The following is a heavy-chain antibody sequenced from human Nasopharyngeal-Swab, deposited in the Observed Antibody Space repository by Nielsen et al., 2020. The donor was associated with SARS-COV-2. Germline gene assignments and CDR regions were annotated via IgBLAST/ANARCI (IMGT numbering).Heavy chain of an antibody. D-gene: IGHD6-19*01. CDR1: GFTFEDYA. CDR2: FSWKSNNI. V-gene: IGHV3-9*01. J-gene: IGHJ3*01. Sequence: GGSLRLSCVASGFTFEDYAMHWVRQSPGKGLEWVSGFSWKSNNIGYAESVKGRFTISRDNANNSLYLQMNSLRPEDTALYFCAKAEYFGDGSSGWYSAFDLWGQGTMVTVSS. CDR3: AKAEYFGDGSSGWYSAFDL.